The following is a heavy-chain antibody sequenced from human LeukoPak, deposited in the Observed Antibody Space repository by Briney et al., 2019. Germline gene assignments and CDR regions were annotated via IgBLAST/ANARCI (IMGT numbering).Heavy chain of an antibody. Sequence: SETLSLTCTVSGGSISSYYWSWIRQPPGKGLEWIGYIYYSGSTNYNPSLKSRVTISVDTSKNQFSLKLSSVTAADTAVYYCARHYYGSGSPTRLDYWGQGTLVTVSS. V-gene: IGHV4-59*08. J-gene: IGHJ4*02. CDR1: GGSISSYY. D-gene: IGHD3-10*01. CDR2: IYYSGST. CDR3: ARHYYGSGSPTRLDY.